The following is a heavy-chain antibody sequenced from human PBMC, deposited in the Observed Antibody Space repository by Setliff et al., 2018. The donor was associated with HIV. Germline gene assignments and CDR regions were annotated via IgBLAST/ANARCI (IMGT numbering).Heavy chain of an antibody. J-gene: IGHJ3*02. V-gene: IGHV4-39*01. CDR2: IYYSGTT. CDR3: ARPRLRGSGAFDI. CDR1: GDSISSSTFY. Sequence: SETLSLTCTVSGDSISSSTFYWGWIRQPPGKGLERIGSIYYSGTTYYNPSLKSRVAISVDTSKNQLSLKLSSVTAADTAVYYCARPRLRGSGAFDIWGQGTMVTVSS. D-gene: IGHD2-21*01.